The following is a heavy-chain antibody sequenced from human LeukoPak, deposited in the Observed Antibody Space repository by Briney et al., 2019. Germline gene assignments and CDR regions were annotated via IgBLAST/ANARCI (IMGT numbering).Heavy chain of an antibody. CDR2: IYPGDSDT. Sequence: GESLKISCKGFGYSFTSYWIGWVRQMPGKGLEWMGIIYPGDSDTKYSPSFQGQVTISADKSISTAYLQWSSLKASDTAMYYCARTGIPKYYYDSSVNNWFDPWGQGTLVTVSS. CDR3: ARTGIPKYYYDSSVNNWFDP. J-gene: IGHJ5*02. V-gene: IGHV5-51*01. D-gene: IGHD3-22*01. CDR1: GYSFTSYW.